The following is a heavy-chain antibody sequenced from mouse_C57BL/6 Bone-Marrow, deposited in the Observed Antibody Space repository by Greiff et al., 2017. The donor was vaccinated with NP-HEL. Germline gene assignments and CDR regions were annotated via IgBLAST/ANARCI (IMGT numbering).Heavy chain of an antibody. J-gene: IGHJ4*01. V-gene: IGHV5-2*01. Sequence: EVMLVESGGGLVQPGESLKLSCESNEYEFPSHDMSWVRQTPEKRLELVAAINSDGGSTYYPDTMERRFIISRDNTKKTLYLQMSSLRSEDTALYYCASPVTTVVGGYYAMDYWGQGTSVTVSS. D-gene: IGHD1-1*01. CDR3: ASPVTTVVGGYYAMDY. CDR2: INSDGGST. CDR1: EYEFPSHD.